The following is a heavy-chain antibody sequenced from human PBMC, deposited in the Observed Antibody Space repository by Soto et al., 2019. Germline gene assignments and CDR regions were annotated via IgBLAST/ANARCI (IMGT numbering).Heavy chain of an antibody. CDR1: GFTFSGYA. V-gene: IGHV3-23*01. Sequence: GGSLRLSCAASGFTFSGYAISWVRQAPGKGLEWVSGLSGSGDTTNYADSVKGRFTISRDNSKNTLFLQMDSLRAEDTAVYYCAKSTLVVLVIHEFDSWGQGTLVTVSS. CDR2: LSGSGDTT. D-gene: IGHD3-22*01. J-gene: IGHJ4*02. CDR3: AKSTLVVLVIHEFDS.